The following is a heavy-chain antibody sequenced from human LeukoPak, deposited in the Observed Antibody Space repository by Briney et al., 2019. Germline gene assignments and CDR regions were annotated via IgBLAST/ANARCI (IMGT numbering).Heavy chain of an antibody. CDR2: IVSSSGTT. V-gene: IGHV3-23*01. J-gene: IGHJ4*02. CDR1: GFTFSSYA. Sequence: GGSLRLSCAASGFTFSSYAMTWVRQAPGKGLEWVSAIVSSSGTTYYADSVKGRFTISSDNSKNMLYLQMNGLRAEDTAIYYCATTNSGYYWDWGQGTLGTVSS. CDR3: ATTNSGYYWD. D-gene: IGHD3-22*01.